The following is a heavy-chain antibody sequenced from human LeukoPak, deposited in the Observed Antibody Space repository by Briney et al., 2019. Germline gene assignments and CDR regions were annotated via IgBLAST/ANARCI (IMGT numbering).Heavy chain of an antibody. CDR2: IDAGNGDT. J-gene: IGHJ4*02. D-gene: IGHD5-18*01. V-gene: IGHV1-3*01. CDR3: ARADTAMVDDY. Sequence: ASVKVSCKASGYPFSDYAMHWVRQAPGQRFEWMGWIDAGNGDTRYSQKFQGRVTITRDTSASTAYIELRSLRSEDTAMYYCARADTAMVDDYWGQGTLVTVSS. CDR1: GYPFSDYA.